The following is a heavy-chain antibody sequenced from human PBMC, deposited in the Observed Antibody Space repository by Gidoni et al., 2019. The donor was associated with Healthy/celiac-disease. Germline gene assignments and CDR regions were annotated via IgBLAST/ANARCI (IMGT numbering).Heavy chain of an antibody. J-gene: IGHJ4*02. D-gene: IGHD3-16*02. CDR2: ISSSSRTI. CDR3: ALYDYDYVWGSYRPDADFDY. Sequence: EVQLVESGGGLVQPGGSLRLPCAASGFNFSSYSMNWVRQAPGTGLEWVSYISSSSRTIYYADSVKGRFTISRDNAKNSLYLQMNSLRAEDTAVYYCALYDYDYVWGSYRPDADFDYWGQGTLVTVSS. CDR1: GFNFSSYS. V-gene: IGHV3-48*01.